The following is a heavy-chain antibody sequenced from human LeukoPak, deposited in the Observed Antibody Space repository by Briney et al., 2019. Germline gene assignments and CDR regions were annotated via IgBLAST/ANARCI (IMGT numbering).Heavy chain of an antibody. CDR3: AREDSGTDY. Sequence: GGSLGLSCAASGFTFSSYAMSWVRQAPGKGLEWVSVIYSGGSTYYADSVKGRFTISRDNSKNTLYLQMNSLRAEDTAVYYCAREDSGTDYWGQGTLVTVSS. V-gene: IGHV3-53*01. D-gene: IGHD3-10*01. CDR1: GFTFSSYA. J-gene: IGHJ4*02. CDR2: IYSGGST.